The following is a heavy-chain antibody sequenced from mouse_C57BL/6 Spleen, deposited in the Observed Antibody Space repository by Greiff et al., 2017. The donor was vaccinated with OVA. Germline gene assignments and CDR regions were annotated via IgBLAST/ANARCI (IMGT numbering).Heavy chain of an antibody. J-gene: IGHJ2*01. Sequence: GGGLVQPKGSLKLSCAASGFSFNTYAMNWVRQAPGKGLEWVARIRSKSNNYEAYYADSVKDRFTVSRDDSESMLYLQMNNLKVEDTAIYFCVGCYHGFDYWGQGTTLTVSS. CDR3: VGCYHGFDY. V-gene: IGHV10-1*01. CDR1: GFSFNTYA. D-gene: IGHD3-3*01. CDR2: IRSKSNNYEA.